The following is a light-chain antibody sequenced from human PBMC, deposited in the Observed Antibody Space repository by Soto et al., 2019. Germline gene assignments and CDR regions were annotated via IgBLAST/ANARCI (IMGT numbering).Light chain of an antibody. CDR1: QSVVYNPNNDSY. CDR3: QQYYNIPWT. Sequence: DIVMTQTPDSLAVSLGERATINCKSSQSVVYNPNNDSYLTWYQQKPGQSPKVLIYWASTRESGVPDRFSGSGSGTDFTLTISSLQAEDVAVYYCQQYYNIPWTFGQGTKVDIK. CDR2: WAS. V-gene: IGKV4-1*01. J-gene: IGKJ1*01.